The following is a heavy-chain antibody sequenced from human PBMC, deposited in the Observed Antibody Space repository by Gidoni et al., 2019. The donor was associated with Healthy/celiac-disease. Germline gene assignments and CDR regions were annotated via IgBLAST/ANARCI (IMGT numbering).Heavy chain of an antibody. CDR3: ARVPRLGNKNLLQEDIPYYFDY. Sequence: EVQLVESGGGLVKPGGSLRLSCAASGFTFSSSSLNWVRQAPGKGLEWFSSISSSSSYIYYADSVKGRFTISRDNAKNSLYLQMNSLRAEDTAVYYCARVPRLGNKNLLQEDIPYYFDYWGQGTLVTVSS. D-gene: IGHD1-1*01. CDR1: GFTFSSSS. CDR2: ISSSSSYI. V-gene: IGHV3-21*01. J-gene: IGHJ4*02.